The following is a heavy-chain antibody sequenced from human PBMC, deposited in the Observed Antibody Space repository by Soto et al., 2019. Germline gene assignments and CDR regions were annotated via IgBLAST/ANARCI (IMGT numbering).Heavy chain of an antibody. D-gene: IGHD6-6*01. CDR2: IFYLGSS. Sequence: ETLSLTCTVSGDSIISSDFYWGWVRQPPGKGLEWIGSIFYLGSSYYNPSLKSRVTISADTSKNKFSLTLDSVSAADTAVYYCSRDGIPNSSSPFVIGHWGRGTLVTVSS. CDR3: SRDGIPNSSSPFVIGH. J-gene: IGHJ5*02. CDR1: GDSIISSDFY. V-gene: IGHV4-39*07.